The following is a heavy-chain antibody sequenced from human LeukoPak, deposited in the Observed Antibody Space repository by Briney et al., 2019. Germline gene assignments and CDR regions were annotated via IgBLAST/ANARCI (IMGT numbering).Heavy chain of an antibody. D-gene: IGHD2-21*02. Sequence: PSETLSLTCAVYGGSFSGYYWSWIRKPPGKGLEWIGEINHSGSTNYNPSLKSRVTISVDMSKNQFSLKLSSVTAADTAVYYCARGPSYCGGDCYYFDYWGQGTLVTVSS. J-gene: IGHJ4*02. CDR2: INHSGST. CDR1: GGSFSGYY. V-gene: IGHV4-34*01. CDR3: ARGPSYCGGDCYYFDY.